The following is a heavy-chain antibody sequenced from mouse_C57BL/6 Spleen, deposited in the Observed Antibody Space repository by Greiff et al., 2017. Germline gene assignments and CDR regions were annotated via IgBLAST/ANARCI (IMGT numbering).Heavy chain of an antibody. CDR2: INYDGSST. V-gene: IGHV5-16*01. CDR3: ARSELGRGYFDV. D-gene: IGHD4-1*01. Sequence: EVQRVESEGGLVQPGSSMKLSCTASGFTFSDYYMAWVRQVPEKGLEWVANINYDGSSTYYLDSLKSRFIISRDNAKNILYLQMSSLKSEDTATYYCARSELGRGYFDVWGTGTTVTVSS. CDR1: GFTFSDYY. J-gene: IGHJ1*03.